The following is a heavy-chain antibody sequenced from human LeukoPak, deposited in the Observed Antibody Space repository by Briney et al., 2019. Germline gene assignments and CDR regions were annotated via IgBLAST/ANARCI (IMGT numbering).Heavy chain of an antibody. V-gene: IGHV4-59*01. J-gene: IGHJ3*02. CDR2: IYYSGST. D-gene: IGHD4-23*01. Sequence: SETLSLTCTVSGGSISSYYWSWIRQPPGKGLEWIGYIYYSGSTNYNPSLKSRVTISVDTSKNQFSLKLSSVTAADTAAYYCARWESLRGSRIFDIWGQGTMVTVSS. CDR3: ARWESLRGSRIFDI. CDR1: GGSISSYY.